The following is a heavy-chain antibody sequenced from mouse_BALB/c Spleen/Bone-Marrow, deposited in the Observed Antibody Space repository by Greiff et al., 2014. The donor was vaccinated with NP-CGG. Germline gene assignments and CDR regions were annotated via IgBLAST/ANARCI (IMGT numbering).Heavy chain of an antibody. CDR1: GYNFISYW. V-gene: IGHV1-7*01. CDR3: ARNYDYDGGYYAMDY. D-gene: IGHD2-4*01. CDR2: INPSTGYT. J-gene: IGHJ4*01. Sequence: QVQLQQSGAELAKPGASVKMSCKASGYNFISYWMHWVKQRPGQGLEWIGYINPSTGYTEYNQKFKDKATLTADKSCSKAYMQLSSLTSEDSAVYYCARNYDYDGGYYAMDYWGQGTSVTVSS.